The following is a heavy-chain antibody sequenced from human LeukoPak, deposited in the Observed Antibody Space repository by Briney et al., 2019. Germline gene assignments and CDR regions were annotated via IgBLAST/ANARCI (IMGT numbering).Heavy chain of an antibody. Sequence: GGSLRLSCAASGFTFSTYAMHWVRQAPGKGLEWVAVISYDGSNDYYADSVKGRFTISRDNSKNTLYLQMNSLRAEDTAVYYCARDGYGFDPWGQGTLVTVSS. V-gene: IGHV3-30-3*01. D-gene: IGHD5-12*01. CDR3: ARDGYGFDP. J-gene: IGHJ5*02. CDR2: ISYDGSND. CDR1: GFTFSTYA.